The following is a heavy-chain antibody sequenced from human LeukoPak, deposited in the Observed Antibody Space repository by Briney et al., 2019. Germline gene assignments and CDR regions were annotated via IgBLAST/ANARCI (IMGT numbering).Heavy chain of an antibody. V-gene: IGHV3-21*01. Sequence: GGSLRLSCAASGFTFSSYSMNWVRQAPGKGLEWVSSISSSSSYIYYADSVKGRFTISRDKAKNSLYLQMNSLRAEDTAVYYCARASYYDSSGYGYWGQGTLVTVSS. CDR2: ISSSSSYI. CDR3: ARASYYDSSGYGY. D-gene: IGHD3-22*01. CDR1: GFTFSSYS. J-gene: IGHJ4*02.